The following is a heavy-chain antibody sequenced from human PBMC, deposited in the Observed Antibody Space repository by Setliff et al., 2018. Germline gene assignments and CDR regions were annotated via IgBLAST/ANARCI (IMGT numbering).Heavy chain of an antibody. V-gene: IGHV3-23*01. D-gene: IGHD2-2*01. Sequence: GGSLRLSCAASRFTFSSYAMSWVRQAPGKGLEWVSAISGSGGSTYYADSVKGRFTISRDNSKNTLYLQMNSLRAEDTAVYYCAKAIAPIVVVPAAMLEAYWGQGTLVTV. CDR1: RFTFSSYA. CDR3: AKAIAPIVVVPAAMLEAY. CDR2: ISGSGGST. J-gene: IGHJ4*02.